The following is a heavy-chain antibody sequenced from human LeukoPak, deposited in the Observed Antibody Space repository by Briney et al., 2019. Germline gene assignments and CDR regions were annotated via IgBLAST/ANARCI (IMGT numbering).Heavy chain of an antibody. D-gene: IGHD1-26*01. CDR1: GFTFSNAW. V-gene: IGHV3-15*01. Sequence: GGSLRLSCAASGFTFSNAWMNWVRQAPGKGLEWVGRIKSKNDGGTTDYAAPVKGRFTISRDDSNNTLYLQMNSLKTEDTAVYYCATGGSYYDYWGQGTPVTVSS. J-gene: IGHJ4*02. CDR3: ATGGSYYDY. CDR2: IKSKNDGGTT.